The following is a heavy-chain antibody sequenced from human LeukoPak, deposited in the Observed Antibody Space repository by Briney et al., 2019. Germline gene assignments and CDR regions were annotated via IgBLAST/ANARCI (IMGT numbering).Heavy chain of an antibody. J-gene: IGHJ4*02. V-gene: IGHV3-30*18. D-gene: IGHD1-26*01. Sequence: GRSLRLSCAASGFTFSSYGMHWVRQAPGRGLEWVSVISYDGSNKYYADSVKGRFTISRDNSKNTLYLQMNSLRAEDTDVYYCAKEGEEGFDYWGQGTLVTVSS. CDR1: GFTFSSYG. CDR2: ISYDGSNK. CDR3: AKEGEEGFDY.